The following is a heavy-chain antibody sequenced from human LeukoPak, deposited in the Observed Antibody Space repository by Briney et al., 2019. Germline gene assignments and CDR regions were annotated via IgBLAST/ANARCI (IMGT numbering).Heavy chain of an antibody. J-gene: IGHJ3*02. D-gene: IGHD2-2*01. V-gene: IGHV1-8*01. CDR1: GYTFTSYD. CDR2: MNPNSGNT. CDR3: ARGYCSSTSCPVDAFDI. Sequence: GVSVKVSCKASGYTFTSYDINWVRQATGQGLEWMGWMNPNSGNTGYAQKFQGRVTMTRNTSISTAYMVLSSLRSEDTAVYYCARGYCSSTSCPVDAFDIWGQGTMVTVSS.